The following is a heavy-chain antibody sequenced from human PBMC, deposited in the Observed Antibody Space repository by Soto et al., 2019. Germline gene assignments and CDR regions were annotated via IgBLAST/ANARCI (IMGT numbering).Heavy chain of an antibody. CDR2: FDSEDGET. V-gene: IGHV1-24*01. CDR1: GYTLTELS. D-gene: IGHD1-26*01. J-gene: IGHJ4*02. Sequence: ASVKVSCKVSGYTLTELSMHWVRQAPGKGLEWMGGFDSEDGETIYAQKIQGRVTMTEDTTTDTAYMELSSLRSEDTAVYYCATGGVGALASNYWGQGTLVTVSS. CDR3: ATGGVGALASNY.